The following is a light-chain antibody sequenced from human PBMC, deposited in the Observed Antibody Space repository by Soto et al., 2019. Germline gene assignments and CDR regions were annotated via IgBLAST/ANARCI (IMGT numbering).Light chain of an antibody. CDR3: QQYHNLPIT. J-gene: IGKJ5*01. CDR2: DAS. V-gene: IGKV3-15*01. CDR1: QSVSSN. Sequence: EIVMTQSPATLSVSPGERATLSCRASQSVSSNLAWHQQKPGQAPRILMYDASTRATGIPARFSGSGSGTECTLTISSLQSEDFAVYYCQQYHNLPITFGQGTRLEI.